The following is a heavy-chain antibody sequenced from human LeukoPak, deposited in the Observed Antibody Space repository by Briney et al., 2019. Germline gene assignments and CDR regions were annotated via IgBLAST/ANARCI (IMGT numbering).Heavy chain of an antibody. CDR2: IYTSGST. CDR1: GGSISSGSYY. J-gene: IGHJ6*03. Sequence: SETLSLTCTVSGGSISSGSYYWSWIRQPAGKGLEWIGRIYTSGSTNYNPSLKSRVTISVDTSKNQFSLRLSSVTAADTAVYFCARGGPPGYYYDYYMDVWGKGTTVTISS. V-gene: IGHV4-61*02. CDR3: ARGGPPGYYYDYYMDV.